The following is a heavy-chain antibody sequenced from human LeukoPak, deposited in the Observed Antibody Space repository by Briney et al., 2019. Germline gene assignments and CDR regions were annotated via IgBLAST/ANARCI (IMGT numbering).Heavy chain of an antibody. J-gene: IGHJ4*02. CDR3: ARGGYSSSWYHFDY. V-gene: IGHV3-53*01. CDR2: IYSGGTT. D-gene: IGHD6-13*01. CDR1: GFTVSSNY. Sequence: GGSLRLSCAASGFTVSSNYVSWVRQAPGKGLEWVSVIYSGGTTNYADSVKGRFTISRDNSKNTLFLQMNSLRAEDTAVYYCARGGYSSSWYHFDYWGQGTLVTVSS.